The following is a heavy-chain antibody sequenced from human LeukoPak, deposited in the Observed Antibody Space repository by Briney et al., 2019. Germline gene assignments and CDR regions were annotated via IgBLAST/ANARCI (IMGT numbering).Heavy chain of an antibody. Sequence: PGGSLRLSCAASGFTFSSYAMSWVRQAPGKGLEWVSGISGSGGATYHADSVKGRFTISRDNAKNTLHLQMNSLRAEDTAIYYCAKAQSYYYDTSGCYCYFDYWGQGTLVTVSS. CDR3: AKAQSYYYDTSGCYCYFDY. CDR1: GFTFSSYA. D-gene: IGHD3-22*01. CDR2: ISGSGGAT. J-gene: IGHJ4*02. V-gene: IGHV3-23*01.